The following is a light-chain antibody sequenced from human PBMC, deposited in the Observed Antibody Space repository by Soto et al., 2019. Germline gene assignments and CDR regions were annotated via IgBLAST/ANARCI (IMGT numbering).Light chain of an antibody. CDR2: DAS. CDR3: PQYNSYLPNT. J-gene: IGKJ1*01. V-gene: IGKV1-5*01. CDR1: QSISTW. Sequence: PTTLSASVGDSVTITWRSSQSISTWLAWYQQKPGKAPKLLIYDASSLEGGVPSRFSGSGSGTEFTLTISGLQPADFATYYWPQYNSYLPNTFGQGTKLDIK.